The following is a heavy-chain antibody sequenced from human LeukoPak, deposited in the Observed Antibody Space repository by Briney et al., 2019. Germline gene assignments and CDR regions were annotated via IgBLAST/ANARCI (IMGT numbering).Heavy chain of an antibody. V-gene: IGHV3-23*01. J-gene: IGHJ6*02. CDR3: AEYDYELSYDSGGYSRPIEI. D-gene: IGHD3-10*01. CDR1: RFPFITDA. CDR2: ITGSGGRT. Sequence: GGSLRLSCAASRFPFITDATSAVRQAPGKGLEWVSAITGSGGRTYYADSVKGRFSISRDNSKNTLYLQVNNLRAEDTAVYYWAEYDYELSYDSGGYSRPIEIWGQGTTVTVSS.